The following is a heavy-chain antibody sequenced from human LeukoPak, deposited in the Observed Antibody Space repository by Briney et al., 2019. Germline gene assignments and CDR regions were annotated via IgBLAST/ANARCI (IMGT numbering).Heavy chain of an antibody. D-gene: IGHD1-14*01. V-gene: IGHV3-7*03. J-gene: IGHJ4*02. Sequence: PGGSLRLSCAASGFTFSSYWMNWVRQAPGKGLEWVANIKQDGSEKYYVDSVKGRFTISRDDSKNSLYLQMNSLKTEDTAVYYCARGTLNIPGEHGAFDYWGQGTLVTVSS. CDR3: ARGTLNIPGEHGAFDY. CDR1: GFTFSSYW. CDR2: IKQDGSEK.